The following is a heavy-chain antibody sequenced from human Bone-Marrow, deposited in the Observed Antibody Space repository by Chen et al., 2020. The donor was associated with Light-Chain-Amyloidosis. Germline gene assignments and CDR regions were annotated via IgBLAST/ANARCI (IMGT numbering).Heavy chain of an antibody. Sequence: QLQLQESGPGLVEPSETLSLSCTVSGGPISNTGDYWGWLRQPPGKGLEWIGSIHSSGSTYYSPSLKSRVTISVDTSKNQFSLKLDSVTAADTAVYYCTGDVRLEWAFYWGQGILVTVSS. CDR2: IHSSGST. CDR3: TGDVRLEWAFY. J-gene: IGHJ4*02. D-gene: IGHD3-3*01. CDR1: GGPISNTGDY. V-gene: IGHV4-39*07.